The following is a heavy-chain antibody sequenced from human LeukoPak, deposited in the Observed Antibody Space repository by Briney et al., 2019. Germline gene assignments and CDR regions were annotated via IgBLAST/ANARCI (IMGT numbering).Heavy chain of an antibody. CDR1: GFTFGDHA. D-gene: IGHD5-18*01. V-gene: IGHV3-49*04. CDR2: IRSKAYGGTT. CDR3: TGGPIPLWLYSGMAV. J-gene: IGHJ6*04. Sequence: QPGRSLRLSCIASGFTFGDHAMSWVRQAPGMGLEWVGFIRSKAYGGTTEYAASVKGRFTISRDDSKSIAYLQMNSLNTEDTAFFFCTGGPIPLWLYSGMAVGGKGPRVIVSS.